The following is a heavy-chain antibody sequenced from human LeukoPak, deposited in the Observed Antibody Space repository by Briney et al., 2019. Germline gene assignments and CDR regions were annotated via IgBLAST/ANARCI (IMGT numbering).Heavy chain of an antibody. V-gene: IGHV3-21*01. CDR1: GFTFSSYS. D-gene: IGHD1-7*01. CDR3: ARGLELELPDY. J-gene: IGHJ4*02. CDR2: ISSSSSYI. Sequence: GGSLRLSCAASGFTFSSYSMNWVCQAPGKGLEWVSSISSSSSYIYYADSVKGRFTISRDNAKNSLYLQMNSLRAEDTAVYYCARGLELELPDYWGQGTLVTVSS.